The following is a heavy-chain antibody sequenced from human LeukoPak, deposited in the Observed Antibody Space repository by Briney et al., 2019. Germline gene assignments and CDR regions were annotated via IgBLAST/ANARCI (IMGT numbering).Heavy chain of an antibody. D-gene: IGHD2-2*01. CDR1: DGSISPYY. CDR3: AGGGGYCSSTSCYAWSRFDY. J-gene: IGHJ4*02. V-gene: IGHV4-59*01. CDR2: INYSGST. Sequence: PSETLSLTCTVSDGSISPYYWSWIRQTPGKGLEWIGYINYSGSTNYNPSLESRVTMSVDTSKNQFSLKLSSVTAADTAVYYCAGGGGYCSSTSCYAWSRFDYWGQGTLVTVSS.